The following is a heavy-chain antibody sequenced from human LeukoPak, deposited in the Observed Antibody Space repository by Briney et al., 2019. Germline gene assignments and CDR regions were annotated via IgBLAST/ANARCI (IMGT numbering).Heavy chain of an antibody. J-gene: IGHJ4*02. CDR1: GGSISSSSYY. CDR3: ARDARVTVAGTLYFDY. Sequence: SETLSPTCTVSGGSISSSSYYWGWIRQPPGKGLEWIGSIYYSGSTYYNPSLKSRVTISVDTSKNQFSLKLSSVTAADTAVYYCARDARVTVAGTLYFDYWGQGTLVTVSS. V-gene: IGHV4-39*02. D-gene: IGHD6-19*01. CDR2: IYYSGST.